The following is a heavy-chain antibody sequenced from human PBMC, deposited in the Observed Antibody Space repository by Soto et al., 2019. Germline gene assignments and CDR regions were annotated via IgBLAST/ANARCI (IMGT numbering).Heavy chain of an antibody. Sequence: PSETLSLTCTVSGGSVRSGDCYWSWIRQPPGKGLGWIGNIYYSGTIDYSPSLKSRVTISVDASKNQFSLKLSSVTAADTAVYYCARHLAVSGTFNWFDPWGQGTLVTVSS. J-gene: IGHJ5*02. CDR2: IYYSGTI. V-gene: IGHV4-61*08. CDR3: ARHLAVSGTFNWFDP. CDR1: GGSVRSGDCY. D-gene: IGHD6-13*01.